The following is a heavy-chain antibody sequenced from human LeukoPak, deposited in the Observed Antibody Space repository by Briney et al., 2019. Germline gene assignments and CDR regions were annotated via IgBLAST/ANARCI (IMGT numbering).Heavy chain of an antibody. CDR3: ARERDYYDSSGYYYSHSEYFQH. Sequence: SVKVSCKASGGTFSSYAISWVRQAPGQGLEWVGGIIPIFGTANYAQKFQGRVTITADESTSTAYMELSSLRSEDTAVYYCARERDYYDSSGYYYSHSEYFQHWGQGTLVTVSS. CDR2: IIPIFGTA. D-gene: IGHD3-22*01. J-gene: IGHJ1*01. V-gene: IGHV1-69*01. CDR1: GGTFSSYA.